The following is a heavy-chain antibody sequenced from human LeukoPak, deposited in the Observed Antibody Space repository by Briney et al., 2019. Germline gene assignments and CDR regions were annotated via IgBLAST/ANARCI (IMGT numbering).Heavy chain of an antibody. CDR1: GFTFSSYE. D-gene: IGHD3-10*01. CDR3: AREDVKDYYGSGSYVGYYYYMDV. Sequence: GGSLRLSCAASGFTFSSYEMNWVRQAPGKGLEWVSYISSSGSTIYYADSVKGRFTISRDNAKNSLYLQMNSLRAEDTAVYYCAREDVKDYYGSGSYVGYYYYMDVWGKGTTVTISS. V-gene: IGHV3-48*03. J-gene: IGHJ6*03. CDR2: ISSSGSTI.